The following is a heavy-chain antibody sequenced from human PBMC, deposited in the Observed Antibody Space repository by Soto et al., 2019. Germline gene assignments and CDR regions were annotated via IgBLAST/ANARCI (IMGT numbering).Heavy chain of an antibody. D-gene: IGHD6-13*01. J-gene: IGHJ6*02. CDR3: ARDRGIAGLSYYYYGMDV. CDR2: MYYRGST. CDR1: GGSISNGGHY. Sequence: SETLSLTCTVSGGSISNGGHYWSWIRQFPGKGLEWIGYMYYRGSTYCNPSLKSRVSISADTSKNQFSLKLSSVTAADTAVYYCARDRGIAGLSYYYYGMDVWGQGTTVTVSS. V-gene: IGHV4-31*03.